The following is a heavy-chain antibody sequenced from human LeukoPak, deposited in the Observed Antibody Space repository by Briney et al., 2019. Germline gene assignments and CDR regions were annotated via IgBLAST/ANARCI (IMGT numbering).Heavy chain of an antibody. CDR1: GYTFTSYG. Sequence: GASVKVSCKASGYTFTSYGISWVRQAPGQRLEWMGWINAGNGNTKYSQKFQGRVTITRDTSASTAYMELSSLRSEDTAVYYCARVWVIRSALDAFDIWGQGTMVTVSS. V-gene: IGHV1-3*01. CDR2: INAGNGNT. CDR3: ARVWVIRSALDAFDI. J-gene: IGHJ3*02. D-gene: IGHD3-22*01.